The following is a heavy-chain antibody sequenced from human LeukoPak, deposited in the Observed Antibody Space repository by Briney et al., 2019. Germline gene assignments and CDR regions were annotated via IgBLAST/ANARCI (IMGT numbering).Heavy chain of an antibody. D-gene: IGHD5-24*01. CDR2: INPEGSQT. J-gene: IGHJ4*02. Sequence: PGGSLRLSCATSEFTFSSSWMNWVRQAPGKGLQWVGNINPEGSQTRFVDSVMGRFTMSKDNAKNSLYLQMNSLRVEDTAVFYCAAWTDRGYNFWGQGTVVTVSS. V-gene: IGHV3-7*01. CDR1: EFTFSSSW. CDR3: AAWTDRGYNF.